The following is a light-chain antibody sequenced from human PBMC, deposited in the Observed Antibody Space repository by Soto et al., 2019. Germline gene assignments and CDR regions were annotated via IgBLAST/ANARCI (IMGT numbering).Light chain of an antibody. CDR3: CSYAGSYTFGV. CDR1: SSDVGGYNY. Sequence: QSALTQPRSVSGSPGQSVTISCTGTSSDVGGYNYVSWYQQHAGNAPKLMIYDVSKRPSGVPDRFSGSKSGNTASLTISGLQAADEADYYCCSYAGSYTFGVFGTGTKVTVL. CDR2: DVS. J-gene: IGLJ1*01. V-gene: IGLV2-11*01.